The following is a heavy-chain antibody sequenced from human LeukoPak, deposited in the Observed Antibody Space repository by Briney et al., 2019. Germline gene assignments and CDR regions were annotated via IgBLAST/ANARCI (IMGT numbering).Heavy chain of an antibody. J-gene: IGHJ1*01. CDR2: ISAYNGNT. D-gene: IGHD2-2*01. V-gene: IGHV1-18*01. Sequence: ASVKVSCKASGYTFTIYGITWVRHAPGQGLEWMGWISAYNGNTNYAQKLQGRVTMTTDTSTSTAYMELKSLRSDDTAVYYCARAPYCSSSSCPGYFQHWGQGTLVTVSS. CDR3: ARAPYCSSSSCPGYFQH. CDR1: GYTFTIYG.